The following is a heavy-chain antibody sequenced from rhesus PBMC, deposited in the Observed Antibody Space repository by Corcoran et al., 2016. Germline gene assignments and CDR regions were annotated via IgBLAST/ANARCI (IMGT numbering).Heavy chain of an antibody. Sequence: QVQLQESGPGVVKPSETLSLTCAVSGYSISSGYDWSWIRQPPGKGLEWIGYIYGSSGSTNYNPSLKNRVTISKDTSKNQFSLKLRSVTAADTAVYYCARDRAGAAGNFDYWGQGVLVTVSS. CDR3: ARDRAGAAGNFDY. CDR1: GYSISSGYD. D-gene: IGHD6-25*01. CDR2: IYGSSGST. J-gene: IGHJ4*01. V-gene: IGHV4-76*01.